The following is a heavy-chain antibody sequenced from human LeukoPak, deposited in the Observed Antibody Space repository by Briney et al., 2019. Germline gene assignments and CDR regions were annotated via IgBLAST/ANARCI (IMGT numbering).Heavy chain of an antibody. CDR2: IIPIFGTA. CDR1: GGTFSSYA. V-gene: IGHV1-69*06. J-gene: IGHJ4*02. Sequence: GASVKVSCKASGGTFSSYAIGWARQAPGQGLEWMGGIIPIFGTANYAQKFQGRVTITADKSTSTAYMELSSLRSEDTAVYYCARGYNWNDFDYWGQGTLVTVSS. D-gene: IGHD1-1*01. CDR3: ARGYNWNDFDY.